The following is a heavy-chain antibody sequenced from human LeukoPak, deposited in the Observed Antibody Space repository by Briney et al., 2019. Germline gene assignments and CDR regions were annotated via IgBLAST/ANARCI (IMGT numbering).Heavy chain of an antibody. J-gene: IGHJ4*02. V-gene: IGHV3-21*01. Sequence: GGSLRLSCAASGFAFSSSNLNWFRQAPGKGLEWVSSITTDGYIYYADSLKGRFSISRDNAKNSLYLQMNSLRAEDTAMYYCVRDDSRYSGSPGYWGQGTLVTVSS. CDR1: GFAFSSSN. CDR2: ITTDGYI. CDR3: VRDDSRYSGSPGY. D-gene: IGHD1-26*01.